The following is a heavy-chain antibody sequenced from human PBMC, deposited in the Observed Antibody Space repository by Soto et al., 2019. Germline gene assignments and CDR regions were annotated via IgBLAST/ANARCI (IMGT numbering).Heavy chain of an antibody. V-gene: IGHV3-48*01. J-gene: IGHJ3*02. D-gene: IGHD6-6*01. Sequence: GGSLRLSCAASGFTFSSYAMNWVRQTPGKGLEWVSHISKRGDSMYYADSVKGRFTISRDNAESSLHLQMNSLRAEDTAVYYCAKDSIRRSFSRSSTRARDAFDIWGQGTMVTVSS. CDR1: GFTFSSYA. CDR3: AKDSIRRSFSRSSTRARDAFDI. CDR2: ISKRGDSM.